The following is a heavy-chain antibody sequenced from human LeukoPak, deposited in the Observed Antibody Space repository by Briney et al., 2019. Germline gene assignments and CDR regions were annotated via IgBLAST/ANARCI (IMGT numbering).Heavy chain of an antibody. Sequence: SETLSLTCGVSGGSITNTNYWTWVRQPPGKGLEWIGEVNLQGSTNYNPSLMGRVAITVDTSENHISLQLTSVTAADTAVYYCAREGGPYRPLDYSGQGTLVTVSS. CDR1: GGSITNTNY. CDR2: VNLQGST. J-gene: IGHJ4*02. V-gene: IGHV4-4*02. CDR3: AREGGPYRPLDY.